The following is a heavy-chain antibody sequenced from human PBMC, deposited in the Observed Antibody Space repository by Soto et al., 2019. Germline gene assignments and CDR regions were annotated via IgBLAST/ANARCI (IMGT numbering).Heavy chain of an antibody. CDR3: ASVKGGPYYFDY. CDR2: IYYYGGST. Sequence: QVQLQESGPGLVKPSETLSLTCTVSGGSVSSGSYYWTWVRQPPGKGLEWLGYIYYYGGSTNYNPSHKSRVTIQVDTSKNQFSLKLSSVTAADTSVYYCASVKGGPYYFDYWGQGTLVTVSS. V-gene: IGHV4-61*01. J-gene: IGHJ4*02. CDR1: GGSVSSGSYY. D-gene: IGHD1-26*01.